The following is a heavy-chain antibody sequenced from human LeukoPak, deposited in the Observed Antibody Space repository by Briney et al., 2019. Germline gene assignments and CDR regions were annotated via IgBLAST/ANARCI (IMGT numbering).Heavy chain of an antibody. D-gene: IGHD2-8*02. CDR1: GYTFTRYG. CDR2: ISGSNGNT. CDR3: ARDAPAWSRDY. Sequence: ASVKVSCKASGYTFTRYGMSWVRQAPGQGLEWMGWISGSNGNTNYAQKFQGRVTMSTDRSTNTAYMELRSLRSDDTAVFYCARDAPAWSRDYWGQGTLVTVSS. J-gene: IGHJ4*02. V-gene: IGHV1-18*01.